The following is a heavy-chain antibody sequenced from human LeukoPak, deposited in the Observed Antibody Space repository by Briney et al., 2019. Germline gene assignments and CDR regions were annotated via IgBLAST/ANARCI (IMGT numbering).Heavy chain of an antibody. CDR1: GLAFSSYG. CDR2: IRYDGSNK. CDR3: AKVYEYGDNDWFDS. V-gene: IGHV3-30*02. Sequence: GGSLRLSCGASGLAFSSYGMHWVRQAPDKGLEWVALIRYDGSNKNYADSVKGRFTISRDNSKNTLYLQMNSLRAEDTAVYYCAKVYEYGDNDWFDSWGQGTLVTVSS. D-gene: IGHD4-17*01. J-gene: IGHJ5*01.